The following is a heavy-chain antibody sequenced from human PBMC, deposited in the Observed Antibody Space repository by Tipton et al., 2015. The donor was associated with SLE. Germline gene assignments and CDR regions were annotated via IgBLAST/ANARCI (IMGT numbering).Heavy chain of an antibody. CDR3: VRDPGIAAAPNWFDP. J-gene: IGHJ5*02. Sequence: QVQLVQSGGEVKKPGASVKVSCKASGYTFTLHGISWVRQAPGQGLEWMGWISAYNGNTNYAQKLQGRVTMTTDTSTSTAYMELRSLRSDDTAVYYCVRDPGIAAAPNWFDPWGQGTLVTVSS. CDR2: ISAYNGNT. D-gene: IGHD6-13*01. V-gene: IGHV1-18*01. CDR1: GYTFTLHG.